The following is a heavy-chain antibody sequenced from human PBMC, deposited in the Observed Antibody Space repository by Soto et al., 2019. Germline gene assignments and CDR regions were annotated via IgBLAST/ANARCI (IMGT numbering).Heavy chain of an antibody. D-gene: IGHD3-16*01. CDR2: ISFHEIDK. CDR3: ARGDRDVEY. CDR1: GFPLRSFG. Sequence: QVQLVESGGGVVQPGMSLRLSCVASGFPLRSFGVHWVRQAPGKGLDWVAFISFHEIDKYYADSVKGRFTISKDNSKNTLYLEMNSPRPEEKAVYYCARGDRDVEYWGRGTLLNVSS. J-gene: IGHJ4*02. V-gene: IGHV3-30*03.